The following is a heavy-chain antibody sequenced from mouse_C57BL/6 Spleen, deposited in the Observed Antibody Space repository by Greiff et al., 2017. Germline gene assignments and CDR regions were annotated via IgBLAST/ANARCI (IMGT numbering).Heavy chain of an antibody. CDR1: GYTFTSYW. D-gene: IGHD1-1*01. CDR3: ANHYYGSSWFAY. J-gene: IGHJ3*01. V-gene: IGHV1-55*01. CDR2: IYPGSGST. Sequence: QVQLQQSGAELVKPGASVKMSCKASGYTFTSYWITWVKQRPGQGLEWIGDIYPGSGSTNYNEKFKSKATLTVDTSSSTAYMQLSSLTSEDSAVYYCANHYYGSSWFAYWGQGTLVTVSA.